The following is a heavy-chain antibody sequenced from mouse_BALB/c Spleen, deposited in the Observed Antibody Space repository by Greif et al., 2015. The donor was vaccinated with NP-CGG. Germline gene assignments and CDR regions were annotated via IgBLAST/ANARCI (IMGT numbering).Heavy chain of an antibody. Sequence: EVNVVESGGGLVQPGGSLKLSCAASGFTFSSYTMSWVRQTPEKRLEWVAYISNGGGSTYYPDTVKGRFTISRDNAKNTLYLQMSSLKSEDTAMYYCASQGPYYGNYGGSAYWGQGTLVTVSA. CDR2: ISNGGGST. CDR1: GFTFSSYT. J-gene: IGHJ3*01. D-gene: IGHD2-10*01. CDR3: ASQGPYYGNYGGSAY. V-gene: IGHV5-12-2*01.